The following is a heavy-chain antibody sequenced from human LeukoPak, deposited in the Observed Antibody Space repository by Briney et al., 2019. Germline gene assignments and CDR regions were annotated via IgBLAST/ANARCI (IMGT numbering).Heavy chain of an antibody. V-gene: IGHV4-39*07. D-gene: IGHD3-22*01. CDR3: ARGLSYDRSDY. Sequence: KPSETLSLTCTVSGGSISSSSYYWGWIRQPPGKGLEWIGSIYYSGSTYYNPSLKSRVTISVDTSKNQFSLKLSSVTAADTAVYYCARGLSYDRSDYWGQGTLVTVSS. J-gene: IGHJ4*02. CDR2: IYYSGST. CDR1: GGSISSSSYY.